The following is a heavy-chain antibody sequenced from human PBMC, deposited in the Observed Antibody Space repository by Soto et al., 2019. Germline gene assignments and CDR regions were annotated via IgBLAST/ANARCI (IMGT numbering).Heavy chain of an antibody. Sequence: QVQLVQSGAEVKKPGSSVKVSCKASGGTFSSYTISWVLQAPGQGLEWMGRIIPILGIANYAQKFQGRVTITADKSTSTAYMELSSLRSEDTAVYYCASERDMGDYVDYWGQGTLVTVSS. CDR3: ASERDMGDYVDY. CDR1: GGTFSSYT. J-gene: IGHJ4*02. CDR2: IIPILGIA. V-gene: IGHV1-69*02.